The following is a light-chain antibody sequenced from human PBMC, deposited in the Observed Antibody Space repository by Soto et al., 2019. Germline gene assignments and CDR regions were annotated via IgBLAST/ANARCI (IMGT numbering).Light chain of an antibody. J-gene: IGKJ4*01. Sequence: DIQMTQSPSTLSASVGDRVTITCRASRSISNWLAWYQQRPGKAPKLLIYDASNLESGVPSRFSGSGYGTEVTLTISSLQPDDFGNYYCQHYNSYPLTFGGGTKVEVK. CDR2: DAS. CDR1: RSISNW. CDR3: QHYNSYPLT. V-gene: IGKV1-5*01.